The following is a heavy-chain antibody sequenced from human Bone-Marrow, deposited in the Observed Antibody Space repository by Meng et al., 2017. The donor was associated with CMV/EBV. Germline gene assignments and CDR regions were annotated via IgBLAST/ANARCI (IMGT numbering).Heavy chain of an antibody. J-gene: IGHJ4*02. Sequence: GESLKISCAASGFTFSSYAMHWVRQAPGKGLEWVAVISYDGSNKYYADPVKGRFTISRDNSKNTLYLQMNSLRAEDTAVYYCARDLGSPSWGVLDYWGQGTLVTVSS. V-gene: IGHV3-30*04. CDR3: ARDLGSPSWGVLDY. D-gene: IGHD1-26*01. CDR2: ISYDGSNK. CDR1: GFTFSSYA.